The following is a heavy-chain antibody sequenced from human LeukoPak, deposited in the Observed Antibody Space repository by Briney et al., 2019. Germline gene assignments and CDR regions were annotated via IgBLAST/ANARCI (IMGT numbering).Heavy chain of an antibody. CDR2: INQNGNVN. J-gene: IGHJ6*02. CDR3: ARGGGLDV. CDR1: GFTFRSYW. V-gene: IGHV3-7*03. Sequence: GSLRLSCAASGFTFRSYWMNWARQAPGKGLEWVASINQNGNVNYYVDSVKGRFTISRDNAKNSLYLQMSNLRAEDTAVYFCARGGGLDVWGQGATVTVSS. D-gene: IGHD3-16*01.